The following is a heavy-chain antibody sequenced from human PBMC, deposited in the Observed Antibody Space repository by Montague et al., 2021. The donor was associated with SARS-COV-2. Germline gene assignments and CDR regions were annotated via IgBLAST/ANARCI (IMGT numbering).Heavy chain of an antibody. Sequence: SETLFLTCTVSAGAISDTDYFWGWIRQPPGKGLEWIGSIYYSGTTYHNPSLESRVTISVDTSKNQFSLKLSSVTAADTAVYFCARHRDNLGSLNWFAPWGQGTLVTVSS. V-gene: IGHV4-39*01. D-gene: IGHD3-16*01. J-gene: IGHJ5*02. CDR2: IYYSGTT. CDR1: AGAISDTDYF. CDR3: ARHRDNLGSLNWFAP.